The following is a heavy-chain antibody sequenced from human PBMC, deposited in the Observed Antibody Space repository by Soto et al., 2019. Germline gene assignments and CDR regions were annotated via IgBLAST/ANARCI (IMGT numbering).Heavy chain of an antibody. CDR3: ARVWGGAFDF. D-gene: IGHD3-10*01. J-gene: IGHJ3*01. Sequence: SETLSLTCTVSGGSISGYYWSWIRQPPWKGLEWIGYIYYSGSTNYNPSLKSRVTISVDTSKNQFSLKLSSVTAADTAVYYCARVWGGAFDFWGQGTMVTVSS. V-gene: IGHV4-59*01. CDR1: GGSISGYY. CDR2: IYYSGST.